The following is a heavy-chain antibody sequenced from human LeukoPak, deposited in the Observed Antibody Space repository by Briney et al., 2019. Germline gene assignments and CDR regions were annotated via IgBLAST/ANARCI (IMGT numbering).Heavy chain of an antibody. J-gene: IGHJ4*02. CDR2: IKQDGSEK. CDR1: GFTFTHSW. Sequence: GGSLRLSCAASGFTFTHSWMSWVRQAPGKGLEWVANIKQDGSEKYYVDSVEGRFTISRDDAKNSVSLQMNSLRGEDTAVYYCVRALGSSSADYWGQGTLVTVSS. CDR3: VRALGSSSADY. D-gene: IGHD6-6*01. V-gene: IGHV3-7*01.